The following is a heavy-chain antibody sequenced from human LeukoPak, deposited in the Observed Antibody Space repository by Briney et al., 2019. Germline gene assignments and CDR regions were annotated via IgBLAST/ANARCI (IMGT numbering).Heavy chain of an antibody. J-gene: IGHJ5*02. CDR1: GYTFTAYY. Sequence: GASVKVSCKASGYTFTAYYMHWVRQAPGQGLEWMGWINPNTGGTNYAQRFQGRVTMTRDTSISTAYMELSRLRSDDTAVYYCAREYGSSWLDPWGQGTLVTVSS. CDR2: INPNTGGT. D-gene: IGHD6-13*01. CDR3: AREYGSSWLDP. V-gene: IGHV1-2*02.